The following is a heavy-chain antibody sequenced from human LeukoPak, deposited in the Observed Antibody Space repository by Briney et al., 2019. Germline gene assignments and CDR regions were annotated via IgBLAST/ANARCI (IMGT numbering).Heavy chain of an antibody. J-gene: IGHJ6*02. V-gene: IGHV3-66*01. CDR3: AREAPSHGYYYYGMDV. Sequence: GGSLRLSCAASGFTVSSNYMSWVRQAPGKGLEWVSVIYSGGSTYYADSVKGRFTISRDNSKNTLYLQMNSLRAEDTAVYYCAREAPSHGYYYYGMDVWGQGTTVTVSS. CDR2: IYSGGST. CDR1: GFTVSSNY.